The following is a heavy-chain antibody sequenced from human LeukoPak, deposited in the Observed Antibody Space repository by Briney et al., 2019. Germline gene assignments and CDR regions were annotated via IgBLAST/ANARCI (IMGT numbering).Heavy chain of an antibody. V-gene: IGHV4-39*01. CDR2: TYYSGTT. D-gene: IGHD5-24*01. J-gene: IGHJ4*02. CDR3: ARQDRNYPFYY. Sequence: SETLSLTCTVSGASISSSIYYWGWIRQPPGKGLEWIGTTYYSGTTYYSPSLKSRVTISVDMSKNQFFLNLTSVAAADTAVYYCARQDRNYPFYYWGQGTLVTVSS. CDR1: GASISSSIYY.